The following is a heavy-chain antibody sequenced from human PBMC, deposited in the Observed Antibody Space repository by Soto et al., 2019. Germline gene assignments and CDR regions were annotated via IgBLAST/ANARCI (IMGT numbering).Heavy chain of an antibody. D-gene: IGHD3-3*01. CDR1: GFTFDDYA. CDR3: AKDKERFSRYYYHLDV. J-gene: IGHJ6*03. CDR2: ISGNSGSI. V-gene: IGHV3-9*01. Sequence: EVQLVESGGGLVQPGRSLRLSCAASGFTFDDYAMHWVRQAPGKGLEWVSGISGNSGSIGYADSVKGRFTISRDNAKNSVYLQMNSLRAEDTALYSCAKDKERFSRYYYHLDVWGKGTTVTVSS.